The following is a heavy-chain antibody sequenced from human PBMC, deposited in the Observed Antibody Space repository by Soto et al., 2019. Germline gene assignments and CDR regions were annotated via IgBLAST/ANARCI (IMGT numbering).Heavy chain of an antibody. CDR3: ARGDDSSGYYYVNNWFVP. Sequence: QVQLQESGPGLVKPSQTLSLTCTVSGGSISSGDYYWSWIRQPPGKGLEWIGYIYYSGSTYYNPSLKSRSTISVDTSKNQFSLKLSSVTAADTAVYYCARGDDSSGYYYVNNWFVPWGQGTLVTVSS. J-gene: IGHJ5*02. V-gene: IGHV4-30-4*01. CDR2: IYYSGST. D-gene: IGHD3-22*01. CDR1: GGSISSGDYY.